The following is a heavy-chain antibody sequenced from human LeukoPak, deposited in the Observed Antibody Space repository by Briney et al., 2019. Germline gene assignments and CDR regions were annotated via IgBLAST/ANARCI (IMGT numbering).Heavy chain of an antibody. CDR3: AKRWSGYLGDY. D-gene: IGHD3-3*01. CDR1: GFTFSSYG. V-gene: IGHV3-30*18. CDR2: ISYDGSNK. J-gene: IGHJ4*02. Sequence: PGRSLRLSCAASGFTFSSYGMHWVRQAPGKGLDWVAVISYDGSNKYYADSVKGRFTISRDNSKNTLYLQMNSLRVEDTAVYYCAKRWSGYLGDYWGQGTLVTVSS.